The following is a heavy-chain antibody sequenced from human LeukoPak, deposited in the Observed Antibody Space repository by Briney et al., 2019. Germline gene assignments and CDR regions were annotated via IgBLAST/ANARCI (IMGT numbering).Heavy chain of an antibody. D-gene: IGHD6-13*01. CDR1: GYTFTGYH. Sequence: GASVKVSCKASGYTFTGYHMHWVRQAPGQGLEWMGWINPNSGGTNYAQKFQGRVTMTRDTSISTAYMELSRLRSDDTAVYYCARDGIAAAVSPYYYYGMDVWGQGTTVTVSS. CDR2: INPNSGGT. J-gene: IGHJ6*02. V-gene: IGHV1-2*02. CDR3: ARDGIAAAVSPYYYYGMDV.